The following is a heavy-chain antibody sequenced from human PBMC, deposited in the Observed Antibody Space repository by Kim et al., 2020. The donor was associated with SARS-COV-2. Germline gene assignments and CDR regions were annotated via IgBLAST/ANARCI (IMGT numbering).Heavy chain of an antibody. CDR2: MYSSGST. CDR3: ARKVATSYHFYYYGLDV. J-gene: IGHJ6*02. D-gene: IGHD5-12*01. V-gene: IGHV4-39*01. Sequence: SETLSLTCTVSGGSIISTSYLWGWIRRPPGQGLEYIGTMYSSGSTYYNPSLQSRVNISVDTSKNQFSLKMISVTAEDTAVYYCARKVATSYHFYYYGLDVWGQGTPVTVSS. CDR1: GGSIISTSYL.